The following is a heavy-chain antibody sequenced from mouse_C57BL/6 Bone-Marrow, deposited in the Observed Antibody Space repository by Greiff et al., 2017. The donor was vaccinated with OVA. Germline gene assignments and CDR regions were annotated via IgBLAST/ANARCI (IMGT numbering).Heavy chain of an antibody. CDR3: TRDDYYGSSFYWYFDV. CDR1: GFTFSSYA. Sequence: EVKLVESGAGLVKPGGSLKLSCAASGFTFSSYAMSWVRQTPEKRLEWVAYISSGGDYIYYADTVKGRFTISRDNARNTLYLQMSSLKSEDTAMYYCTRDDYYGSSFYWYFDVWGTGTTVTVSS. V-gene: IGHV5-9-1*02. J-gene: IGHJ1*03. CDR2: ISSGGDYI. D-gene: IGHD1-1*01.